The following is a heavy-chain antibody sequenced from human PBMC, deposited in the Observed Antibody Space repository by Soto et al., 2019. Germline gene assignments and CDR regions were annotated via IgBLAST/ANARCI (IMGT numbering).Heavy chain of an antibody. J-gene: IGHJ4*02. D-gene: IGHD3-22*01. CDR3: ARGRRYYDSSGYLDY. CDR1: GGSISSAGYS. Sequence: TLSLTCAVSGGSISSAGYSRSWIRQPPGKGLEWIGYIYHSGSTYYNPSLKSRVTISVDRSKNQYSLKLSSVTAADTAVYYCARGRRYYDSSGYLDYWGQGTLVTGSS. V-gene: IGHV4-30-2*01. CDR2: IYHSGST.